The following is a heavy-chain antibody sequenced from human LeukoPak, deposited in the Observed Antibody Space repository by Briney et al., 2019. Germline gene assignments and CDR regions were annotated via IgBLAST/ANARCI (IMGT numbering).Heavy chain of an antibody. J-gene: IGHJ6*03. D-gene: IGHD6-13*01. CDR1: GFTFSSYG. CDR2: ISYDGSNK. Sequence: GGSLRLSCAASGFTFSSYGIHWVRQAPGKGLEWVAVISYDGSNKYYADSVKGRFTISRDNSKNTLYLEMNSLRAEDTAVYYCAKSKGATAGSNYYYYMDVWGKGTTVTVSS. CDR3: AKSKGATAGSNYYYYMDV. V-gene: IGHV3-30*18.